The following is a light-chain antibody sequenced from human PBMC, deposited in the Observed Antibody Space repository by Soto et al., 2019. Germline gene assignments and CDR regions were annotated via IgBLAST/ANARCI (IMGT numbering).Light chain of an antibody. Sequence: VLTQSPGTLSLSPGDRATLSCRASQNLGSGYLAWYQQKPGQAPRILIYAASSRATGIPDRFSGSGSGTDFTLTINRLEPEDFAVYYCEQYDKSITFGGGTKVDIK. CDR2: AAS. J-gene: IGKJ4*01. V-gene: IGKV3-20*01. CDR1: QNLGSGY. CDR3: EQYDKSIT.